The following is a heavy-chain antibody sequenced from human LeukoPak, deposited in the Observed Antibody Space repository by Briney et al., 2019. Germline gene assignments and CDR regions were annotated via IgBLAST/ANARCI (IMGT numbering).Heavy chain of an antibody. CDR2: ISYDGSNK. D-gene: IGHD6-13*01. CDR1: GFSFSSYG. Sequence: GGSLRLSCAASGFSFSSYGMHWVRQAPGKGLEWVAVISYDGSNKYYADSVKGRFTISRDNSKNTLYLQMNSLRAEDTAVYYCAKGGSSSWFRDAAFDIWGQGTMVTVSS. CDR3: AKGGSSSWFRDAAFDI. V-gene: IGHV3-30*18. J-gene: IGHJ3*02.